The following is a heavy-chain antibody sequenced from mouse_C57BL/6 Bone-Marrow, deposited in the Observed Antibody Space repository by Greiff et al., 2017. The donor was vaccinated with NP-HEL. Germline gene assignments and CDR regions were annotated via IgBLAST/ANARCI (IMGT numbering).Heavy chain of an antibody. V-gene: IGHV1-7*01. CDR3: ARRYYGCSLWYFEV. CDR1: GYTFTSYW. J-gene: IGHJ1*03. CDR2: INPSSGYT. Sequence: QVQLQQSGAELAKPGASVKLSCKASGYTFTSYWMHWVKQRPGQGLEWIGYINPSSGYTKYNQKFKDQATLTADKSSSTAYMQLSSLTYEDSAVYYCARRYYGCSLWYFEVWGTGTTVTVSS. D-gene: IGHD1-1*01.